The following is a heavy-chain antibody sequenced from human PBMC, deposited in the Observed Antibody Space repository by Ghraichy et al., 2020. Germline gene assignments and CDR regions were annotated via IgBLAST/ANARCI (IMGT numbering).Heavy chain of an antibody. CDR1: GYNFTDYY. J-gene: IGHJ4*02. D-gene: IGHD1-1*01. Sequence: ASVKVSCKTSGYNFTDYYMHWVRQAPGQGLEWMGWINPDSGDSHYAQKFQGRVTMTRDTPTSTAHMELTSLRSDDTAVYFCSIQDLHFDYWGQGTLVTVSS. CDR3: SIQDLHFDY. CDR2: INPDSGDS. V-gene: IGHV1-2*02.